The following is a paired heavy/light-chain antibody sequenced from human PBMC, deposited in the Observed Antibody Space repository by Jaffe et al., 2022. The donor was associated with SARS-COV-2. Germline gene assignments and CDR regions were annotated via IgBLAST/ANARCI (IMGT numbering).Light chain of an antibody. CDR2: YGS. J-gene: IGKJ4*01. V-gene: IGKV6-21*01. Sequence: EIVLTQSPDFQSVTPKEKVTITCRASQNIGVSLHWYQHKADQSPKLLIKYGSQSFSGVPSRFSGSGSGTDFTLTINSLEAEDAATYYCHQSFSVPLTFGGGTKVEIK. CDR1: QNIGVS. CDR3: HQSFSVPLT.
Heavy chain of an antibody. CDR3: ARDWGLSWFDP. CDR1: GGSLDGFY. V-gene: IGHV4-34*01. D-gene: IGHD7-27*01. Sequence: QVQLQQWGAGLLKPTETLSLICAVHGGSLDGFYWSWIRQSPGKGLEWIGEISHSGSTNYNPSLKSRVSILLDTSKNQFALNLTSVTAADTAVYYCARDWGLSWFDPWGQGTLVTVSS. CDR2: ISHSGST. J-gene: IGHJ5*02.